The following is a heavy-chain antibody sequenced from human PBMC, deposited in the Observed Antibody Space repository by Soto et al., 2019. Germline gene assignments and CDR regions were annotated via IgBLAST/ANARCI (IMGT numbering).Heavy chain of an antibody. CDR3: ARDPAP. V-gene: IGHV4-30-2*05. CDR1: GDTISTGGYS. CDR2: IYHSANT. J-gene: IGHJ5*02. Sequence: SETLSLTCGVSGDTISTGGYSWAWIRQPPGKALEWIGYIYHSANTYYNPSLKSRVTISVDTSKNQFSLKLSSVTVADTAVYYCARDPAPWGQGALVTVS.